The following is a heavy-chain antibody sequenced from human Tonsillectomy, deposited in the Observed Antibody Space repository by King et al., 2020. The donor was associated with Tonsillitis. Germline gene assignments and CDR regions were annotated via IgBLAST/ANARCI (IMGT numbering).Heavy chain of an antibody. J-gene: IGHJ3*02. CDR1: GYTFSSHY. Sequence: QVQLVESGAEVKKPGASVKVSCKASGYTFSSHYIHWVRQAPGQGLEWMGVINPSGGSTTYAQKFQGRVTMTRDTSTSTVYVELSSLRSEDTAVYYCARDQHYYVPGTYYNRENDVFDIWGQGTMVTVSS. D-gene: IGHD3-10*01. V-gene: IGHV1-46*01. CDR2: INPSGGST. CDR3: ARDQHYYVPGTYYNRENDVFDI.